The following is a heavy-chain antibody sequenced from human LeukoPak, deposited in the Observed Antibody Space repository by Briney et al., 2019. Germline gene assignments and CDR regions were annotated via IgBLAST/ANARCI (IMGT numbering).Heavy chain of an antibody. J-gene: IGHJ5*02. CDR1: VCSIISSSYY. Sequence: SETLSLTCPVSVCSIISSSYYWGWIRQPPGKGLEWIGGIYYSGSTYYNPSLKSRVTISVDTSKNQFSLKLSSVTAADTAVYYCARHPPYGYFSGGDWFDPWGQGTLVTVSS. V-gene: IGHV4-39*01. CDR3: ARHPPYGYFSGGDWFDP. D-gene: IGHD5-18*01. CDR2: IYYSGST.